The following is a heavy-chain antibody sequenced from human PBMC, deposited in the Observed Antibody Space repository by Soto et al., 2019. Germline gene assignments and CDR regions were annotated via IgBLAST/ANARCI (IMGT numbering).Heavy chain of an antibody. Sequence: SETLSLTCIVSGGSVGSGAYYWSWIRQPPGNALEWIGYIQYSGDTNYNSSLKSRVTISVDMSRNRFSLKLTSVTAADTAFYYCARHDYSDRAFDLWGQGTMVTVS. J-gene: IGHJ3*01. V-gene: IGHV4-61*08. CDR3: ARHDYSDRAFDL. CDR2: IQYSGDT. D-gene: IGHD3-22*01. CDR1: GGSVGSGAYY.